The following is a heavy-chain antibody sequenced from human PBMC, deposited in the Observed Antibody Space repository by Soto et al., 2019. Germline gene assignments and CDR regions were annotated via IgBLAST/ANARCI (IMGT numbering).Heavy chain of an antibody. Sequence: ASVKVSCKASGYTFTGYYMHWVRQAPGQGLEWMGWINPNSGGTNYAQKFQGRVTMTRDTSISTAYMELSGLRSDDTAVYYCAREGGITMVRGVIISGYFDYWGQGTLVTVS. D-gene: IGHD3-10*01. V-gene: IGHV1-2*02. CDR3: AREGGITMVRGVIISGYFDY. CDR1: GYTFTGYY. J-gene: IGHJ4*02. CDR2: INPNSGGT.